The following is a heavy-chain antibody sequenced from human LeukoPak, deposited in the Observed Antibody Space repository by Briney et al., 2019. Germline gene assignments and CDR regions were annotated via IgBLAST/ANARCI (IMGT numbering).Heavy chain of an antibody. CDR1: GGSISSSSYY. V-gene: IGHV4-39*01. D-gene: IGHD3-22*01. CDR3: ARHNGYYYYNPKFDY. Sequence: PSETLSLTCTVSGGSISSSSYYWGWIRQPPGKGLEWIGSIYYSGSTYYNPSLKSRVTISVDTSKNQFSLKLSSVTAADTAVYYCARHNGYYYYNPKFDYWGQGTLATVSS. CDR2: IYYSGST. J-gene: IGHJ4*02.